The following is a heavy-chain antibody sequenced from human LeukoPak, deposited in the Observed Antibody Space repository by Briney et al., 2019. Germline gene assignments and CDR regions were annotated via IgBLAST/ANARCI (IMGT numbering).Heavy chain of an antibody. CDR3: ARRSTEGYVSYFDY. V-gene: IGHV4-39*07. J-gene: IGHJ4*02. CDR2: IYYSGST. CDR1: GGSISSSSYY. Sequence: SETLSLTCTVSGGSISSSSYYWGWIRQPPGKGLEWIGSIYYSGSTYYNPSLKSRVTISVDTSKNQFSLKLSSVTAADTAVYYCARRSTEGYVSYFDYWGQGTLVTVSS. D-gene: IGHD5-12*01.